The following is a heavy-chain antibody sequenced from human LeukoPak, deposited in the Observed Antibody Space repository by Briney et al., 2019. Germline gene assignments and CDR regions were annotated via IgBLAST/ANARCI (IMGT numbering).Heavy chain of an antibody. V-gene: IGHV4-38-2*02. Sequence: PSETLSLTCTVSGYFISRGYYWGWIRQPPGKGLEWIGSIYHSGSTYYNPSLKSRVTISVDTSKNQFSLKLSSVTATDTAVYYCAKDQQWRAHYYFDYWGQGTLVTVSS. J-gene: IGHJ4*02. D-gene: IGHD6-19*01. CDR2: IYHSGST. CDR3: AKDQQWRAHYYFDY. CDR1: GYFISRGYY.